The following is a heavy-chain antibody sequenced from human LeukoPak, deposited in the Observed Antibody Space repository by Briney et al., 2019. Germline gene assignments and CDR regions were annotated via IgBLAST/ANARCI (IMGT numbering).Heavy chain of an antibody. J-gene: IGHJ4*02. CDR1: GFTFSSYS. Sequence: PGGSLRLSCAASGFTFSSYSMNWVRQAPGKGLEWVSGISASGDSTYYADSVKGRFTISRDKAKNTLYLQMNSLRAEDTAVYYCAKHLETGNYYFDYWGQGTLVTVSS. V-gene: IGHV3-23*01. CDR3: AKHLETGNYYFDY. CDR2: ISASGDST. D-gene: IGHD1-1*01.